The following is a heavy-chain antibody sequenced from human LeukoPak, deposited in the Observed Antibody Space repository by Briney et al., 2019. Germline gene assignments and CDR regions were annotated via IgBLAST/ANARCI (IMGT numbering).Heavy chain of an antibody. V-gene: IGHV3-48*03. J-gene: IGHJ3*02. CDR3: ARAGHVITTIVVLDAFDI. D-gene: IGHD3-22*01. CDR1: GFTFSSYE. Sequence: SGGSLRLSCAASGFTFSSYEMNWVRQAPGKGLEWLSYISSSGSTIYYADSVKGRFTISRDNAKSSLYLQMNTLRAEDTAVYYCARAGHVITTIVVLDAFDIWGQGTMVTVSS. CDR2: ISSSGSTI.